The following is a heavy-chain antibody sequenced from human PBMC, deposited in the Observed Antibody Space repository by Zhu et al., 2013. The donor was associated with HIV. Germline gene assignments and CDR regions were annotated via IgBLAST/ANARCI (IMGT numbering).Heavy chain of an antibody. CDR3: ARDREEQQPKPPYYYYYYMDV. CDR1: GFTVSSNY. J-gene: IGHJ6*03. D-gene: IGHD6-13*01. Sequence: EVQLVESGGGLIQPGGSLRLSCAASGFTVSSNYMSWVRQAPGKGLEWVSVIYSGGSTYYADSVKGRFTISRDNSKNTLYLQMNSLRAEDTAVYYCARDREEQQPKPPYYYYYYMDVWGKGTTVTVSS. V-gene: IGHV3-53*01. CDR2: IYSGGST.